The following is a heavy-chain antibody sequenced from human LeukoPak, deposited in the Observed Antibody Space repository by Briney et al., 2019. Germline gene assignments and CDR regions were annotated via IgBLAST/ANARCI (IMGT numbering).Heavy chain of an antibody. Sequence: SETLSLTCTVSGGSISSGSYYWSWIRQPAGKGLEWIGRIYTSGSTNYNPSLKSRVTISVDTSKNQFSLKLSSVTAADTAVYYCARELDSGDQDYWGQGTLVTVSS. CDR2: IYTSGST. CDR1: GGSISSGSYY. D-gene: IGHD7-27*01. J-gene: IGHJ4*02. CDR3: ARELDSGDQDY. V-gene: IGHV4-61*02.